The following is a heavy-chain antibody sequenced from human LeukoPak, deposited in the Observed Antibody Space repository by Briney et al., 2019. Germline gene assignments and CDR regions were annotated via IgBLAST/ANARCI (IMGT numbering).Heavy chain of an antibody. Sequence: GGSLRLSCAASGLTVSSNYMSWVRQAPGKGLEWVSVIYSGGSTYYADSVKGRFTISRDNSKNTLYLQMNSLRAEDTAVYYCARAGRDGYNYADYWGQGTLVTVSS. CDR2: IYSGGST. CDR3: ARAGRDGYNYADY. D-gene: IGHD5-24*01. CDR1: GLTVSSNY. V-gene: IGHV3-53*01. J-gene: IGHJ4*02.